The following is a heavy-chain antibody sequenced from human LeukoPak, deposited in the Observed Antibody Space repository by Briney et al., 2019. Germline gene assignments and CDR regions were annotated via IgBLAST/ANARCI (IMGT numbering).Heavy chain of an antibody. CDR1: GGSISGSSYY. CDR3: ARLIYYDSSGHFDY. CDR2: IYYSGST. D-gene: IGHD3-22*01. V-gene: IGHV4-39*01. Sequence: SETLSLTCTVSGGSISGSSYYWGWIRQPPGKGLEWIGSIYYSGSTYYNPSLKSRVTISVDTSKNQFSLKLSSVTAADTAVYYCARLIYYDSSGHFDYWGQGTLVTVSS. J-gene: IGHJ4*02.